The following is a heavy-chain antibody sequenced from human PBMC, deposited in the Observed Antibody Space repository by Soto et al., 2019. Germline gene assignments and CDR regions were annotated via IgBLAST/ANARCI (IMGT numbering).Heavy chain of an antibody. J-gene: IGHJ4*02. Sequence: QLQLVQSGAEVREPGSSVKVSCKASGGTFSSYTVIWVRQAPGQGLEWMGGITPTLNIAKYAEKFQGRVTIPPDESTSTVNMPLSSLSSEDTAVYFCARGYYSGSTPSSFDSWGQGTLVAVSS. CDR2: ITPTLNIA. CDR3: ARGYYSGSTPSSFDS. CDR1: GGTFSSYT. V-gene: IGHV1-69*01. D-gene: IGHD1-26*01.